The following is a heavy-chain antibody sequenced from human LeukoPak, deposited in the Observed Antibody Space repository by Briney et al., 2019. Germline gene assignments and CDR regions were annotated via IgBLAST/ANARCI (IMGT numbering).Heavy chain of an antibody. CDR1: GFTFDGYA. Sequence: GGSLRLSCAASGFTFDGYAMHWVRQAPGKGLEWVSGISWNSGGIGYADSVKGRFTISRDNTKNSLYLQMNSLRAEDTALYYCARSYGYRKAFFDYWGQGTLVTVSS. CDR3: ARSYGYRKAFFDY. V-gene: IGHV3-9*01. D-gene: IGHD5-18*01. J-gene: IGHJ4*02. CDR2: ISWNSGGI.